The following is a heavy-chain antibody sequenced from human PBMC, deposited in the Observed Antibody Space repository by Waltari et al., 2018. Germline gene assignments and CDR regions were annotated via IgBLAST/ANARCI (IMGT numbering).Heavy chain of an antibody. CDR3: ARNQVETALGY. Sequence: EVQLVESGGGLIQPGGSLRLSVVASWVTVSNNYMTWLRQAPGKGLELVSLIYSGGTTYYADSVRGRFTISRDGSKNTVYLQMNSLRAEDTAVYFCARNQVETALGYWGQGTLVTVSS. CDR1: WVTVSNNY. D-gene: IGHD2-21*02. CDR2: IYSGGTT. J-gene: IGHJ4*02. V-gene: IGHV3-53*01.